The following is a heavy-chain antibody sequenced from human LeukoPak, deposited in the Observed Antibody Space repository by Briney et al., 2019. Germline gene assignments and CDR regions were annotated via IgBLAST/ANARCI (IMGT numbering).Heavy chain of an antibody. CDR1: GYTFTSYG. CDR3: ARDHTMVRGVNHGMDV. J-gene: IGHJ6*04. Sequence: ASVKLSCTASGYTFTSYGISWVRQAPGQGLEWMGWISAYNGNTNYAQKLQGRVTMTTDTSTSTAYMELRSLRSDDTAVYYCARDHTMVRGVNHGMDVWGKGTTVTVSS. V-gene: IGHV1-18*04. D-gene: IGHD3-10*01. CDR2: ISAYNGNT.